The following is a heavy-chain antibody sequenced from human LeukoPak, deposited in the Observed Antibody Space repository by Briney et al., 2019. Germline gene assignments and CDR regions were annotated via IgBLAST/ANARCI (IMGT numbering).Heavy chain of an antibody. CDR2: ISSSGSYI. CDR1: GFAFSSYS. Sequence: GGSLRLSCAASGFAFSSYSMNWVRQAPGKGLEWVSSISSSGSYIYYTDSVKGRFTISRDNAKNSLYLQMDSLRAEDTAVYYCARDTYRFFDLWGRGTLVTVSS. CDR3: ARDTYRFFDL. J-gene: IGHJ2*01. V-gene: IGHV3-21*01.